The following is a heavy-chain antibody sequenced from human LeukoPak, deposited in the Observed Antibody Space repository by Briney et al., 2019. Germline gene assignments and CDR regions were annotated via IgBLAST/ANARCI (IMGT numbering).Heavy chain of an antibody. D-gene: IGHD6-13*01. J-gene: IGHJ4*02. V-gene: IGHV3-30*18. CDR2: ISYGGSNK. CDR1: GFTFSSYG. Sequence: GGSLRLSCAASGFTFSSYGMHWVRQAPGKGLEWVSDISYGGSNKYYADSVKGRFTISRDNSKNTLYLQMNSLRAEDTAVYYCAKNCPVAESSWYLNGCDYWGQGTLVTVSS. CDR3: AKNCPVAESSWYLNGCDY.